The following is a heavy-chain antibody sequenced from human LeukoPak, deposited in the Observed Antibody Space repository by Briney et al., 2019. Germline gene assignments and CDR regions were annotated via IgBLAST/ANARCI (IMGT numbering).Heavy chain of an antibody. CDR1: GFTFSSYA. D-gene: IGHD3-22*01. V-gene: IGHV3-23*01. CDR2: ISGSGGST. CDR3: AKRRSGYYHFDY. Sequence: GGSLRLSCAASGFTFSSYAMSWVRQAPGKGLEWVSTISGSGGSTYYADSVKGRFTISRDNSKNTLYLQMNSLRAEDTAVYYCAKRRSGYYHFDYWGQGTLVTVSS. J-gene: IGHJ4*02.